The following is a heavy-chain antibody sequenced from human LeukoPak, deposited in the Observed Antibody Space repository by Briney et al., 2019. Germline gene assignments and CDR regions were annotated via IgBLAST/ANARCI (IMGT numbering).Heavy chain of an antibody. V-gene: IGHV3-7*01. CDR3: ARWHTYYYDSSGYYRGYYFDY. CDR1: GFTFSSYW. CDR2: IKQDGSEK. J-gene: IGHJ4*02. D-gene: IGHD3-22*01. Sequence: PGGSLRLSWAASGFTFSSYWMSWVRQAPGKGLEWVANIKQDGSEKYYVDSVKGRFTISRDNAKNSLYLQMNSLRAEDTAVYYCARWHTYYYDSSGYYRGYYFDYWGQGTLVTVSS.